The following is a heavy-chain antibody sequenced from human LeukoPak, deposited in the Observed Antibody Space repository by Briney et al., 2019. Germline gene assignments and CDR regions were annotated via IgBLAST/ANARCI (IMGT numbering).Heavy chain of an antibody. CDR2: ISSGNNKI. J-gene: IGHJ4*02. D-gene: IGHD3-22*01. V-gene: IGHV3-21*01. CDR3: AREGSGYYFPNYYFDY. Sequence: GGSLRLSCAASGFTFSTYIMNWVRQAPGKGLEWVSSISSGNNKIYYADSVKGRFTISRDNAKNSLYLQMNSLRAEDTAVYSCAREGSGYYFPNYYFDYWGQGTLVTVSS. CDR1: GFTFSTYI.